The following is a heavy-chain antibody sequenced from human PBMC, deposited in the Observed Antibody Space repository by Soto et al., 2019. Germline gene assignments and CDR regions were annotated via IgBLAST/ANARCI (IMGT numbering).Heavy chain of an antibody. V-gene: IGHV6-1*01. Sequence: SLTLSLSCAISGDSVSSNSASWNWIRQSPSRGLEWLGRTYYRSKWYNDYAVSVKSRITINPDTSKNQFSLQLNSVTPEDTVLFYCARYGLDFWSCYHGMDVWGQGTSVTVSS. J-gene: IGHJ6*02. CDR1: GDSVSSNSAS. D-gene: IGHD3-3*01. CDR3: ARYGLDFWSCYHGMDV. CDR2: TYYRSKWYN.